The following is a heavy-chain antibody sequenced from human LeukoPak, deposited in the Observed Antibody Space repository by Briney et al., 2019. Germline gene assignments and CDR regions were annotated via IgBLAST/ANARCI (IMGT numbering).Heavy chain of an antibody. CDR3: AREGGGTFRVVYAFDI. CDR2: IIPILGTA. J-gene: IGHJ3*02. D-gene: IGHD3-3*01. V-gene: IGHV1-69*13. CDR1: GGTFSSYG. Sequence: GASVKVSCKASGGTFSSYGISWVRQAPGQGLEWMGGIIPILGTANYAQKFQGRVTITADESTSTAYMELSNLRSEDTAVYYCAREGGGTFRVVYAFDIWGQGTRVTVSS.